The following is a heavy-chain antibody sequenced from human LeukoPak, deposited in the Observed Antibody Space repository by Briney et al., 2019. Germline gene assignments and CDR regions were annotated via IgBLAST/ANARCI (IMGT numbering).Heavy chain of an antibody. CDR1: GFTVSSNY. J-gene: IGHJ6*04. Sequence: PGGSLRLSCAASGFTVSSNYMSWVRQAPGKGLEWVSVIYSGGTTYYADSVKGRFTISRDNSKNTLYLQMNSLRAEDTAVHYCARDLSSSWGGGMDVWGKGTTVTVSS. CDR3: ARDLSSSWGGGMDV. D-gene: IGHD6-13*01. CDR2: IYSGGTT. V-gene: IGHV3-53*01.